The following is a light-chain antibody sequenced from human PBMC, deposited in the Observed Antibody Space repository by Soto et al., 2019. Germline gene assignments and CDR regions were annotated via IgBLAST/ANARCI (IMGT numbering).Light chain of an antibody. CDR2: GNN. J-gene: IGLJ3*02. V-gene: IGLV1-40*01. Sequence: QSVLTQPPSISGAPGQRVTISCTGSSSNIGAGSDVHWYHQLPGTAPKLLIYGNNNRPSGVPDRFSGSKFGTSASLAITGLQAEDEADYYCHCYDSSLSGSVFGGGTKGTVL. CDR3: HCYDSSLSGSV. CDR1: SSNIGAGSD.